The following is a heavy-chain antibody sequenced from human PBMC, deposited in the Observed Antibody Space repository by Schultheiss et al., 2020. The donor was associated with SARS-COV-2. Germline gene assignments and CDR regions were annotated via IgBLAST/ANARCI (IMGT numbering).Heavy chain of an antibody. CDR1: GGTFCSYA. J-gene: IGHJ4*02. D-gene: IGHD3-22*01. Sequence: KISCKASGGTFCSYAISWVRQAPGQGLEWMGGIIPIFGTANYAQKFQGRVTITADESTSTAYMELSSLRSEDTAVYYCAAPDSRGHFWFDYWGQGSLVTVSS. CDR3: AAPDSRGHFWFDY. CDR2: IIPIFGTA. V-gene: IGHV1-69*01.